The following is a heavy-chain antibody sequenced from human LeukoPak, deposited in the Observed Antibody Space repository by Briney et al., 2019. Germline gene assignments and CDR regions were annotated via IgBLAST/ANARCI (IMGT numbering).Heavy chain of an antibody. D-gene: IGHD3-22*01. CDR2: INPNSGGT. Sequence: GASVKVSCKASGYTFTDYYIHWVRQAPGQGLEWMGWINPNSGGTDYAQKFQGRVTMTRDTSISTAYMELSRLRSDDTAVYYCARVRNSGYYYGLFGYWGQGTLVTVSS. V-gene: IGHV1-2*02. J-gene: IGHJ4*02. CDR1: GYTFTDYY. CDR3: ARVRNSGYYYGLFGY.